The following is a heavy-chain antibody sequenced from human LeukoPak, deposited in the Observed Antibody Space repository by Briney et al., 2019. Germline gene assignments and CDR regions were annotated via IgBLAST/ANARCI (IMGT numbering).Heavy chain of an antibody. D-gene: IGHD3-22*01. CDR1: GFTFSNAW. CDR2: IKSKTDGRQT. Sequence: GGSERLLCAPSGFTFSNAWMSWARHAPGRGREWVVRIKSKTDGRQTDYAAPVKGRFTSSRDDSTNTLNLQMDSLKTEDTVVYYCTTGYYYDSSRYYPIVFGLVYSGQGTQVTVS. CDR3: TTGYYYDSSRYYPIVFGLVY. V-gene: IGHV3-15*01. J-gene: IGHJ4*02.